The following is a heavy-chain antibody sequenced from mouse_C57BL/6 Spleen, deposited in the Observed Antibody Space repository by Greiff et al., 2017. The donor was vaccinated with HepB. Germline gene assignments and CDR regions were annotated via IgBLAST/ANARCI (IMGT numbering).Heavy chain of an antibody. Sequence: EVQGVESGGGLVKPGGSLKLSCAASGFTFSDYGMHWVRQAPEKGLEWVAYISSGSSTIYYADTVKGRFTISRDNAKNTLFLQMTSLRSEDTAMYYCARTGGYWGQGTTLTVSS. CDR2: ISSGSSTI. V-gene: IGHV5-17*01. CDR3: ARTGGY. J-gene: IGHJ2*01. CDR1: GFTFSDYG.